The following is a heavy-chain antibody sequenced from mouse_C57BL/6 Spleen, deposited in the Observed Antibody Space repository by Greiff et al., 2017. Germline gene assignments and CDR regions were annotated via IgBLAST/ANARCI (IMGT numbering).Heavy chain of an antibody. D-gene: IGHD2-3*01. J-gene: IGHJ4*01. V-gene: IGHV1-54*01. CDR2: INPGSGGT. Sequence: VQLKESGAELVRPGTSVKVSCKASGYAFTNYLIEWVKQRPGQGLEWIGVINPGSGGTNYNEKFKGKATLTADKSSSTAYMQLSSLTSEDSAVYFCARSMVNYAMDYWGQGTSGTVSS. CDR3: ARSMVNYAMDY. CDR1: GYAFTNYL.